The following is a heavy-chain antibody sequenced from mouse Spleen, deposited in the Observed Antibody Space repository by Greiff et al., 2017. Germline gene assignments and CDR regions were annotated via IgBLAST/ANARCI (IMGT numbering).Heavy chain of an antibody. J-gene: IGHJ2*01. CDR3: ARGKDYDYDDY. CDR1: GYTFTDYY. CDR2: IYPGSGNT. Sequence: VQLQQSGAELVRPGASVKLSCKASGYTFTDYYINWVKQRPGQGLEWIARIYPGSGNTYYNEKFKGKATLTAEKSSSTAYMQLSSLTSEDSAVYFCARGKDYDYDDYWGQGTTLTVSS. D-gene: IGHD2-4*01. V-gene: IGHV1-76*01.